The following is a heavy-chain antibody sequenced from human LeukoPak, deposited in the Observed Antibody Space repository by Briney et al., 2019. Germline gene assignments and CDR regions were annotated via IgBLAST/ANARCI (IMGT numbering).Heavy chain of an antibody. V-gene: IGHV4-59*01. CDR1: GGSISSYY. CDR2: IYYSGST. D-gene: IGHD5-18*01. CDR3: ARARYSYALNFDY. J-gene: IGHJ4*02. Sequence: KPSETLSLTCTVSGGSISSYYWSWIRQPPGKGLGWIGYIYYSGSTNYNPSLKSRVTISVDTSKNQFSLKLSSVTAADTAVYYCARARYSYALNFDYWGQGTLVTVSS.